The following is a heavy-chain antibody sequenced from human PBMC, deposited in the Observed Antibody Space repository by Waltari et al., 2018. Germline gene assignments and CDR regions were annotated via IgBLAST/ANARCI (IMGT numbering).Heavy chain of an antibody. V-gene: IGHV4-38-2*01. J-gene: IGHJ4*02. CDR2: IYHSGST. D-gene: IGHD4-17*01. CDR1: GYSISSGYY. CDR3: ARPGNYGDYVGY. Sequence: QVQLQESGPGLVKPSETLSLTCAVSGYSISSGYYWGWIRQPPGKGLEWIGSIYHSGSTHDSQSLKSRVTISVDTSKNQFSRKLSSVTAADTAVYYCARPGNYGDYVGYWGQGTLVTVSS.